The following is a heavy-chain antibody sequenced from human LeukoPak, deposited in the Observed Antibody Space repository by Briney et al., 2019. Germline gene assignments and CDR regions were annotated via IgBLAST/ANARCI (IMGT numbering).Heavy chain of an antibody. V-gene: IGHV3-48*01. Sequence: PGGSLRLSCAASGFTFSNYGIHWVRQAPGKGLEWVSYISSTSKTIYYADSVRGRLTISRDNSKNTLYLQMNSLRAEDTAVYYCAKGSRVYCSGGSCYAIDYWGQGTLVTVSS. CDR2: ISSTSKTI. D-gene: IGHD2-15*01. CDR1: GFTFSNYG. CDR3: AKGSRVYCSGGSCYAIDY. J-gene: IGHJ4*02.